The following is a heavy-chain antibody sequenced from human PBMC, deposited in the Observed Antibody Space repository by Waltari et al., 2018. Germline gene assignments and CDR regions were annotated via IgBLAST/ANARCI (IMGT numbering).Heavy chain of an antibody. J-gene: IGHJ5*02. CDR1: GFTFSSYG. CDR2: ISYDGSNK. V-gene: IGHV3-30*18. D-gene: IGHD4-17*01. CDR3: AKGAPYLNWFDP. Sequence: QVQLVECGGGVVQPGRSVRLSCAASGFTFSSYGRHWVRQAPGKGLEWVAVISYDGSNKYYADSVKGRFTISRDNSKNTLYLQMNSLRAEDTAVYYCAKGAPYLNWFDPWGQGTLVTVSS.